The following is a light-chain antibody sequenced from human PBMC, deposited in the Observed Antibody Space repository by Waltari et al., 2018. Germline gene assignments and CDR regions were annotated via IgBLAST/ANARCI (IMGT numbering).Light chain of an antibody. CDR2: GTS. CDR3: LQYSDVPWT. J-gene: IGKJ1*01. V-gene: IGKV1-17*01. Sequence: DIQMTQSPSSLSASPGDCVTITCRASQDISSFLHWYQQRPGKAPKRLIYGTSTLETGVPSRFSGRGSGTHFILTISSLQPEDFATYYCLQYSDVPWTFGQGTKVEIK. CDR1: QDISSF.